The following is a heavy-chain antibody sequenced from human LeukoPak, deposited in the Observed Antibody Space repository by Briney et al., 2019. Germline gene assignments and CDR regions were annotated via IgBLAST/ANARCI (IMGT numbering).Heavy chain of an antibody. CDR2: ISGSGDNT. V-gene: IGHV3-23*01. CDR3: AKTNGYYDY. D-gene: IGHD3-22*01. J-gene: IGHJ4*02. Sequence: HPGGSLRLSCAASGSTFSNYGMSWVRQAPGKGLEWVSSISGSGDNTYYADSVKGRSAISRDNSKNTLYLQMDSLRVEDTAVYHCAKTNGYYDYWGRGTLVTVSS. CDR1: GSTFSNYG.